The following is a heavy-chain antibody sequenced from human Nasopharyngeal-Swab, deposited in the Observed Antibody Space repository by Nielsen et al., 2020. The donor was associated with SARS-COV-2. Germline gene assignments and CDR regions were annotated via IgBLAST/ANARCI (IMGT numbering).Heavy chain of an antibody. Sequence: SLKISCAASGFTFSSYGMHWVRQAPGKGLEWVAVISYDGSNKYYADPVKGRFTISRDNPKNTLYLQINSLKAEDTAVYYCAKGGGTTGTVGLDIWGQGTMVTVSS. V-gene: IGHV3-30*18. J-gene: IGHJ3*02. CDR2: ISYDGSNK. D-gene: IGHD1-1*01. CDR1: GFTFSSYG. CDR3: AKGGGTTGTVGLDI.